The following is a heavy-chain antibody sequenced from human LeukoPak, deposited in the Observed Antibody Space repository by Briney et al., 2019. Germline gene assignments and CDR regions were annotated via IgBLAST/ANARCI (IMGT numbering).Heavy chain of an antibody. CDR1: GGSFSGYY. V-gene: IGHV4-34*01. Sequence: SETLSLTCAVYGGSFSGYYWSWIRQPPGKGLEWIGSIYYSGSTYYNPSLKSRVTISVDTSKNQFSLKLSSVTAADTAVYYCARDRLNSSGYYYYYYGMDVWGQGTTVTVSS. J-gene: IGHJ6*02. CDR3: ARDRLNSSGYYYYYYGMDV. CDR2: IYYSGST. D-gene: IGHD3-22*01.